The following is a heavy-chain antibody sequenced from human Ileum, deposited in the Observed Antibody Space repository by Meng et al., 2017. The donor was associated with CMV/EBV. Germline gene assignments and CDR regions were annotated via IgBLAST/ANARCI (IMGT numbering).Heavy chain of an antibody. J-gene: IGHJ4*02. V-gene: IGHV3-21*01. CDR3: ATSNDFWSGSSFDY. Sequence: SGFTFSSYSMNWVRQAPGKGLEWVSSISSSSSYIYYADSVKGRFTISRDNAKNSLYLQMNSLRAEDTAVYYCATSNDFWSGSSFDYWGQGTLVTVSS. CDR1: GFTFSSYS. D-gene: IGHD3-3*01. CDR2: ISSSSSYI.